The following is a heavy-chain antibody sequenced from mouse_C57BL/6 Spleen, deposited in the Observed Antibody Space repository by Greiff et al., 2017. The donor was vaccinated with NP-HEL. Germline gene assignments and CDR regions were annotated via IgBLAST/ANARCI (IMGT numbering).Heavy chain of an antibody. CDR1: GYTFTDYY. Sequence: VKLQESGAELVRPGASVKLSCKASGYTFTDYYINWVKQRPGQGLEWIARIYPGSGNTYYNEKVKGKATLTADTSSNTAYMQLSSLTTEDSAIYYCAGGPSTEDYAMDYWGQGTSVTVSS. CDR3: AGGPSTEDYAMDY. CDR2: IYPGSGNT. D-gene: IGHD4-1*02. V-gene: IGHV1-76*01. J-gene: IGHJ4*01.